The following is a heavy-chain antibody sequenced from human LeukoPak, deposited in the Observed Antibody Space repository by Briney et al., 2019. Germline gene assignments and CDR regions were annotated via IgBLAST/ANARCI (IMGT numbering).Heavy chain of an antibody. Sequence: ASVKFSCKVSGYTLTEVSMHWVRQAPGKGLEWMGGFDPEDGETIYAQKFQGRVTMTEDTSTDTAYMELSSLRSEDTAVYYCATPSFEGGSGRYYRYWGQGTLVTASS. CDR1: GYTLTEVS. J-gene: IGHJ4*02. D-gene: IGHD3-10*01. CDR3: ATPSFEGGSGRYYRY. V-gene: IGHV1-24*01. CDR2: FDPEDGET.